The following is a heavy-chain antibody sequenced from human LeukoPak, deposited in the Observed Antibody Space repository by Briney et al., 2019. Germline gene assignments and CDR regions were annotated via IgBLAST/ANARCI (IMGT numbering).Heavy chain of an antibody. Sequence: GGSLRLSCAASGFTFSSYWMSWVRQAPGKGLEWVANIKQDGSEKYYVDSVKGRFTISRDNAKNSLYLQMNILRAEDTAVYYCARDFFLEWLLSGDCWGQGTLVTVSS. CDR1: GFTFSSYW. D-gene: IGHD3-3*01. J-gene: IGHJ1*01. CDR3: ARDFFLEWLLSGDC. CDR2: IKQDGSEK. V-gene: IGHV3-7*01.